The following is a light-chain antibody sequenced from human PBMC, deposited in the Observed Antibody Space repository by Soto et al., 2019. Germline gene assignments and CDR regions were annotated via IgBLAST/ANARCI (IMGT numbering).Light chain of an antibody. CDR2: GNT. Sequence: QSVLTQPPSVSGAPGQRVTISCTGSSSNIGTGYDVHWYQQRPGTAPKLLIHGNTNRPSGVPDRFSGSKSGTSASLAITGLQAEDGADYYCQSYDSSLHVVFGGGTKLTVL. CDR1: SSNIGTGYD. V-gene: IGLV1-40*01. J-gene: IGLJ2*01. CDR3: QSYDSSLHVV.